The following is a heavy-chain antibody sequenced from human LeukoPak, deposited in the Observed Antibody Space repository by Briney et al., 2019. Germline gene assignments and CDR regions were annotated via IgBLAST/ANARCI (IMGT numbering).Heavy chain of an antibody. V-gene: IGHV4-39*01. J-gene: IGHJ4*02. CDR3: ASRYDYVWGPTDY. Sequence: TSETLSLTCTVSGGSISSSSYYWGWIRQPPGKGLEWIGSIYYSGSTYYNPSLKSRVTISVDTSKNQFSLKLSSVTAADTAVYYCASRYDYVWGPTDYWGQGTLVTVSS. CDR1: GGSISSSSYY. D-gene: IGHD3-16*01. CDR2: IYYSGST.